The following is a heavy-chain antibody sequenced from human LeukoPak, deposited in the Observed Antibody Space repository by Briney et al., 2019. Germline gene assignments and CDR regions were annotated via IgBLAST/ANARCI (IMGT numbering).Heavy chain of an antibody. CDR1: GFTFSSYG. J-gene: IGHJ4*02. CDR3: ARDRGTIFLDY. D-gene: IGHD3-10*02. CDR2: IWYDGSNK. V-gene: IGHV3-33*01. Sequence: GGSLRLSCVASGFTFSSYGMHWVRQAPGKGLEWVAVIWYDGSNKYYADSVKGRFTISRDNSKNTLYLQMNSLRAEDTAVYYCARDRGTIFLDYWGQGTLVTVSS.